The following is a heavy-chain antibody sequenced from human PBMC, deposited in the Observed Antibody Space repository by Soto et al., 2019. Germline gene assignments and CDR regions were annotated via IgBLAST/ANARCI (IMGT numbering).Heavy chain of an antibody. Sequence: KETGPTLVKPTQTLTLTCSSSGFSLSTRGVGVGWIRQPPGKALEWLALIFWDADKWYSPSLRSRLTITEDTSKNQVVLTMTYMEPVDTATYYCAHRSRGYAYYFDQWGQGTLVTVSS. D-gene: IGHD5-12*01. CDR1: GFSLSTRGVG. V-gene: IGHV2-5*02. CDR2: IFWDADK. J-gene: IGHJ4*02. CDR3: AHRSRGYAYYFDQ.